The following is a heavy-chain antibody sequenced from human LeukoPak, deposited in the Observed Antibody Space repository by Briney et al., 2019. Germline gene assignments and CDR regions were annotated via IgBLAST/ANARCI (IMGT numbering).Heavy chain of an antibody. CDR1: GFTFSSYE. CDR2: ISSSGSTI. Sequence: GSLRLSCAASGFTFSSYEMNWVRQAPGKGLEWVSYISSSGSTIYYADSVKGRFTISRDNAKNSLCLQMNSLRAEDTAVYYCARVDYYDSSHSRFDYWGQGTLVTVSS. D-gene: IGHD3-22*01. J-gene: IGHJ4*02. V-gene: IGHV3-48*03. CDR3: ARVDYYDSSHSRFDY.